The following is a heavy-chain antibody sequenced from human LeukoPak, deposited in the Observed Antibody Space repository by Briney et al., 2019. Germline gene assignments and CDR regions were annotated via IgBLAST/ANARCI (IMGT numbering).Heavy chain of an antibody. CDR3: ARHPRGGYYYGSGCYFFDY. Sequence: GGSLRLSCAASGFTFSSYRMNWVRQDAGKGMEWVSSISSSSSYIYYADSVKGRLTIFRNNTNNSLYLQIISMRAEDTAVYYVARHPRGGYYYGSGCYFFDYWGQGALVTVSS. J-gene: IGHJ4*02. D-gene: IGHD3-10*01. CDR2: ISSSSSYI. V-gene: IGHV3-21*01. CDR1: GFTFSSYR.